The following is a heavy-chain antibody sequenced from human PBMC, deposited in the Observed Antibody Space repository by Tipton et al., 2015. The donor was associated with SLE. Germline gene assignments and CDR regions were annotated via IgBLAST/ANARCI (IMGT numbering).Heavy chain of an antibody. Sequence: QVQLVQSGGGVVQPGRSLRLSCAASGFTFSSYAMHWVRQAPGKGLDWVAVISYDGSSNYYADSVKGRFTISRDNSKNTLYLQMNSLRAEDTAVYYCARTRHFYDNLGLDYWGQGTLVTVSS. CDR1: GFTFSSYA. CDR3: ARTRHFYDNLGLDY. D-gene: IGHD3-16*01. V-gene: IGHV3-30*04. CDR2: ISYDGSSN. J-gene: IGHJ4*02.